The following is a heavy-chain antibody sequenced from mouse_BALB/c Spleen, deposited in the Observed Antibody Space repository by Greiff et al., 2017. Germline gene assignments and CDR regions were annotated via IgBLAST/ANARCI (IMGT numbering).Heavy chain of an antibody. Sequence: EVKVEESGGGLVQPGGSRKLSCAASGFTFSSFGMHWVRQAPEKGLEWVAYISSGSSTIYYADTVKGRFTISRDNPKNTLFLQMTSLRSEDTAMYYCARSDYDEEYAMDYWGQGTSVTVSS. V-gene: IGHV5-17*02. CDR3: ARSDYDEEYAMDY. CDR1: GFTFSSFG. J-gene: IGHJ4*01. D-gene: IGHD2-4*01. CDR2: ISSGSSTI.